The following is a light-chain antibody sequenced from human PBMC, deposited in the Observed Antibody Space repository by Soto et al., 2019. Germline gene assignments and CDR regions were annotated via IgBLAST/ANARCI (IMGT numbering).Light chain of an antibody. Sequence: DIQMTQSPSTLSGSVGDSVTTTCRASQTISSWLAWYQQKPGKAPKLPIYKASTLKSGVPSRISGSGSGTEFTLTISSLQPDEFATYYCQQYKSYWTFGQGTKVDIK. CDR2: KAS. CDR1: QTISSW. V-gene: IGKV1-5*03. J-gene: IGKJ1*01. CDR3: QQYKSYWT.